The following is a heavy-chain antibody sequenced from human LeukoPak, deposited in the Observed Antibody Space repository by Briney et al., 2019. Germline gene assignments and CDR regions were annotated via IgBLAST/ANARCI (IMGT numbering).Heavy chain of an antibody. CDR1: GGSISSGGYY. CDR3: AKIAVVTSNIDY. D-gene: IGHD4-23*01. V-gene: IGHV4-31*03. Sequence: SETLSLTCTVSGGSISSGGYYWSWIRQHPGKGLEWIGYIYYSGSTYYNPSLKSRVTISVDTSKNQFSLKLSSVTAADTAVYYCAKIAVVTSNIDYWGQGTLVTVSS. CDR2: IYYSGST. J-gene: IGHJ4*02.